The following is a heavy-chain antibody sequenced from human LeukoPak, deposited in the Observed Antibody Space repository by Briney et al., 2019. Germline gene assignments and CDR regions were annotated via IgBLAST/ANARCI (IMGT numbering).Heavy chain of an antibody. J-gene: IGHJ5*02. V-gene: IGHV3-7*05. Sequence: GGSLRLSCAASGFTFSSYWMSWVRQAPGKGLEWVANIKQDGSEKYYVDSVKGRFTISRDNAKNSLYLQMNSLRAEDTAVYYCARDTSSGWYHWFDPWGQGTLVTVSS. CDR1: GFTFSSYW. CDR3: ARDTSSGWYHWFDP. D-gene: IGHD6-19*01. CDR2: IKQDGSEK.